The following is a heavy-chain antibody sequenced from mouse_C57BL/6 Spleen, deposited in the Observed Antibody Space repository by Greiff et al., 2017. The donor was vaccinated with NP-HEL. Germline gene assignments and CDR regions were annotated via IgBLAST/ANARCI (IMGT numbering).Heavy chain of an antibody. CDR1: GFNITDYY. V-gene: IGHV14-1*01. D-gene: IGHD1-1*01. CDR3: TVITTVVATRVFDY. CDR2: IDPEDGDT. Sequence: EVQLQESGAELVRPGASVKLSCTASGFNITDYYMHWVKQRPEQGLEWIGRIDPEDGDTEYAPKFQGKATMTADTSSNTAYLQLSSLTSEDTAVYYCTVITTVVATRVFDYWGQGTTLTVSS. J-gene: IGHJ2*01.